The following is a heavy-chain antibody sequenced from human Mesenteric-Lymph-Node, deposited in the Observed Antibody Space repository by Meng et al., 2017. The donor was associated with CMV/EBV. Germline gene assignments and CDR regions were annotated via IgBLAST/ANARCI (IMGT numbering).Heavy chain of an antibody. V-gene: IGHV1-18*01. CDR3: VRDFYCTIGCSDVFDI. CDR1: GSTVPNYG. J-gene: IGHJ3*02. CDR2: TSTHTGDA. D-gene: IGHD2-8*01. Sequence: GSTVPNYGVSWVRRAPGQGLEWMSWTSTHTGDANYAQNFQSRLTVTTETSTNTASMELRSLRSDDTAVYYCVRDFYCTIGCSDVFDIWGQGTMVTVSS.